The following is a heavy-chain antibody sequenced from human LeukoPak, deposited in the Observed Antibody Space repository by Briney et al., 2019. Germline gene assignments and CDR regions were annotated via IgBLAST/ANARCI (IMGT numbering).Heavy chain of an antibody. D-gene: IGHD1-26*01. CDR2: IDHSGST. CDR3: ASRVGRGGDPKGFDY. J-gene: IGHJ4*02. V-gene: IGHV4-34*01. Sequence: GSLRLSCAASGFTFTTYWMSWVRQAPGKGLEWIGEIDHSGSTNYNPSLKSRVTISVDTSKNQFSLKLSSVTAADTAVYYCASRVGRGGDPKGFDYWGQGTLVTVSS. CDR1: GFTFTTYW.